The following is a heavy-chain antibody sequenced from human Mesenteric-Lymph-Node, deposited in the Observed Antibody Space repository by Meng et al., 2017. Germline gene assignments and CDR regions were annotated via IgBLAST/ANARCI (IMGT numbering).Heavy chain of an antibody. V-gene: IGHV3-11*04. CDR1: GFTFSDYY. J-gene: IGHJ4*02. D-gene: IGHD3-3*01. CDR3: ARDGPYDFWSGYSSPTSFDY. Sequence: GESLKISCAASGFTFSDYYMSWIRQAPGKGLEWVSYISSSGSTIYYADSVKGRFTISRDNAKNSLYLQMNSLRAEDTAVYYCARDGPYDFWSGYSSPTSFDYWGQGTLVTVSS. CDR2: ISSSGSTI.